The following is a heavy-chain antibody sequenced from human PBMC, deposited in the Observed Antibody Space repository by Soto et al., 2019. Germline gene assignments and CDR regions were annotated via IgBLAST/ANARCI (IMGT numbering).Heavy chain of an antibody. Sequence: PSETLSLTCGVSGCSIRSGYYWGWIRQPPGKGLEWIGSIYHYGATYHSSSLKSRATISVDTSKNQISLKLTSVTAADTAVYFCARVDTAMAPFDYWGQGTVVTVSS. V-gene: IGHV4-38-2*01. CDR3: ARVDTAMAPFDY. CDR2: IYHYGAT. D-gene: IGHD5-18*01. J-gene: IGHJ4*02. CDR1: GCSIRSGYY.